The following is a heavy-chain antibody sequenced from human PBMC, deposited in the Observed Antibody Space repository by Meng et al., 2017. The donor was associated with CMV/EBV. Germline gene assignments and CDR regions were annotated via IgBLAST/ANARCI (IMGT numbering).Heavy chain of an antibody. J-gene: IGHJ6*02. D-gene: IGHD2-2*01. CDR1: GFTFDDYA. V-gene: IGHV3-9*01. Sequence: SLRLSCAASGFTFDDYAMHWVRQAPGKGLEWVSGISWNSDGSSTSYADSVKGRFTISRDNAKNTLYLQMNSLRAEDTAVYYCARVPYCSSTSCYSTWGQGTTVTVSS. CDR3: ARVPYCSSTSCYST. CDR2: ISWNSDGSST.